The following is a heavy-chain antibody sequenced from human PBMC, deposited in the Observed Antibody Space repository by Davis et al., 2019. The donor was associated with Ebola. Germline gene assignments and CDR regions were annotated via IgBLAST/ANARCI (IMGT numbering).Heavy chain of an antibody. CDR1: GGSISSYY. V-gene: IGHV4-59*01. D-gene: IGHD3-16*01. Sequence: MPSETLSLTCTVSGGSISSYYWSWIRQPPGKGLEWIGYIYYSGSTNYNPSLKSRVTISLDTSKNQFSLNLSSVTAADTAVYYCAREFFGAGAFDIWGQGTMVTVSS. CDR2: IYYSGST. J-gene: IGHJ3*02. CDR3: AREFFGAGAFDI.